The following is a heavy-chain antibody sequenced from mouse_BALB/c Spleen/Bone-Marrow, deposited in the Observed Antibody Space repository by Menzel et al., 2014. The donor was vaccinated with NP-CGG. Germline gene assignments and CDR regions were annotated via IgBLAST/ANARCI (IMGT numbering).Heavy chain of an antibody. CDR2: ISNGGNYT. CDR1: GFTFSDYA. J-gene: IGHJ2*01. V-gene: IGHV5-9-4*01. Sequence: EVQGVESGGALVKPGGSLKLSCAASGFTFSDYAMSWVRQSPEKRLEWVAEISNGGNYTYYPDTVTGRFTISRDNAKNTLYLEMSSLRSEDTAMYYCSRNSNYSFYFWGQGTTLTVSS. CDR3: SRNSNYSFYF. D-gene: IGHD2-5*01.